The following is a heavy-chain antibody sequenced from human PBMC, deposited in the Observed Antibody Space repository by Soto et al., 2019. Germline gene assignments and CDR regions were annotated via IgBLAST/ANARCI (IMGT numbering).Heavy chain of an antibody. CDR2: IYYSGST. CDR3: ARARGAAGTLNLFRP. J-gene: IGHJ5*01. CDR1: GGSISSYY. Sequence: SETLSLTCTVSGGSISSYYWSWIRQPPGKGLEWIGYIYYSGSTNYNPSLKSRVTISVDTSKNQFSLKLSSVTAADTAVYYCARARGAAGTLNLFRPWGQGTLVPVSS. D-gene: IGHD6-13*01. V-gene: IGHV4-59*01.